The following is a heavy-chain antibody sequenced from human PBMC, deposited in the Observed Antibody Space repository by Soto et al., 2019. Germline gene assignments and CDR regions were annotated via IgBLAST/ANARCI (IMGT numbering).Heavy chain of an antibody. CDR2: IKSNTDGGTT. V-gene: IGHV3-15*01. J-gene: IGHJ4*02. CDR1: GIIFSNTW. Sequence: VGSLRLSCTASGIIFSNTWINWVRQAPGKGLEWVGRIKSNTDGGTTDYATPVKGRFALSRDDSQNTLYLQMTGLKAEDTAVYYCARSGGSAPWDYWGQGTLVTVSS. CDR3: ARSGGSAPWDY. D-gene: IGHD2-8*02.